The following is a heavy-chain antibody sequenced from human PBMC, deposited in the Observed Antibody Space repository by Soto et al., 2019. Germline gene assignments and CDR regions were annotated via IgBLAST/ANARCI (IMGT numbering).Heavy chain of an antibody. Sequence: QVQLVQSGAEVKKPGASVKVSCKVSGYTLTELSMHWVRQAPGKGLEWMGGFDPEDGETINRQKCQGRVTMTEDTSTDTAYLEQSSLRSEDTAVYYCATVGAAGYYYGMDVWGQGTTVTVSS. J-gene: IGHJ6*02. V-gene: IGHV1-24*01. CDR1: GYTLTELS. CDR2: FDPEDGET. CDR3: ATVGAAGYYYGMDV. D-gene: IGHD3-10*01.